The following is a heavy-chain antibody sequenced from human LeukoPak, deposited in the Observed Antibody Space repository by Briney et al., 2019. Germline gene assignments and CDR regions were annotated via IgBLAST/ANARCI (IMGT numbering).Heavy chain of an antibody. D-gene: IGHD1-14*01. CDR2: INPGGSSI. CDR3: ARSNQADDY. CDR1: GFTFSIYW. V-gene: IGHV3-74*01. J-gene: IGHJ4*02. Sequence: GGSLTLSCAPSGFTFSIYWMHCVRQVPGKGLVWVARINPGGSSITYADSVKGRFTISRDNAKNTLYLQMDSLRAEDTGVYYCARSNQADDYWGQGTLVTVSS.